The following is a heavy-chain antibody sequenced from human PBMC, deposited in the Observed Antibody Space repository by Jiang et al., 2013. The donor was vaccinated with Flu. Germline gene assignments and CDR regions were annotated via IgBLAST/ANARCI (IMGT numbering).Heavy chain of an antibody. V-gene: IGHV6-1*01. J-gene: IGHJ3*02. CDR2: TFYRSRWYN. D-gene: IGHD5-18*01. CDR3: ARDGYTDGSNDGFDI. Sequence: SQTLSLTCAISGDSVSSNSASWNWIRQSPSRGLEWLGKTFYRSRWYNDYAASVKSRITISPDTSKNQFPLQLNSVTPEDTAVYYCARDGYTDGSNDGFDIWGQGTMVTVSS. CDR1: GDSVSSNSAS.